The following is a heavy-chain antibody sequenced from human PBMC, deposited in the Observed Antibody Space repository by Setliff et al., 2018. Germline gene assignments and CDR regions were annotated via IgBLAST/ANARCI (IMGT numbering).Heavy chain of an antibody. CDR3: ARGNYAYWYFDL. V-gene: IGHV4-59*12. CDR1: DGSLSTYY. Sequence: PSETLSLTCTVSDGSLSTYYWSWIRQPPGKGLEFIGYVYYSGTANYSPSLKSRVTMSLDTSKNYFSLKLKSVTAADTAIYFCARGNYAYWYFDLWGRGTLVTVSS. D-gene: IGHD1-7*01. CDR2: VYYSGTA. J-gene: IGHJ2*01.